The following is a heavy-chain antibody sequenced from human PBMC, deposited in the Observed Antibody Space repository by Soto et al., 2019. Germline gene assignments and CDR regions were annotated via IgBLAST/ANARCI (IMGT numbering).Heavy chain of an antibody. J-gene: IGHJ4*02. D-gene: IGHD3-9*01. CDR3: ARYPAYYDILTGYSFDY. CDR1: RYSFTPYW. Sequence: GECPKIACKGSRYSFTPYWDGRVRQLSGKGLEWMGIIYPGDSVTRYSPSFQGQVTISADKSISTAYLQWRSLKASDTAMYYCARYPAYYDILTGYSFDYWGQGTLVTVSS. CDR2: IYPGDSVT. V-gene: IGHV5-51*01.